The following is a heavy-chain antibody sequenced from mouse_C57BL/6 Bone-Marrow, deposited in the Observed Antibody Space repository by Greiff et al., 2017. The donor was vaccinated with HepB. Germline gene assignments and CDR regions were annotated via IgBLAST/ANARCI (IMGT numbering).Heavy chain of an antibody. CDR2: INPSSGYT. V-gene: IGHV1-4*01. D-gene: IGHD3-1*01. CDR3: ARSRAYLLWYFDV. Sequence: QVQLQQSGAELARPGASVKMSCKASGYTFTSYTMHWVKQRPGQGLEWIGYINPSSGYTKYNQKFKDKATLTADKSSSTAYMQLSSLTSEDSAVYYCARSRAYLLWYFDVWGTGTTVTVSS. J-gene: IGHJ1*03. CDR1: GYTFTSYT.